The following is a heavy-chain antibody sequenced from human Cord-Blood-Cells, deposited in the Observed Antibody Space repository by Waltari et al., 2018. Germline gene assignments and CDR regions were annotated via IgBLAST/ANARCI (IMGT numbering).Heavy chain of an antibody. D-gene: IGHD5-12*01. V-gene: IGHV4-4*02. CDR2: IYHSGST. Sequence: QVQLQESGPGLLTPSGTLSLTCAVSGGSIISSNCRSCVRQPPGKGLEWIGEIYHSGSTNYNPSLKSRVTISVDKSKNQFSLKLSSVTAADTAVYYCARGDVARIYYWYFDLWGRGTLVTVSS. CDR1: GGSIISSNC. J-gene: IGHJ2*01. CDR3: ARGDVARIYYWYFDL.